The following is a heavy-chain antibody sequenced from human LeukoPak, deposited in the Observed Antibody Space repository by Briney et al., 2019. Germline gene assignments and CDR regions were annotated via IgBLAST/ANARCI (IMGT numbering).Heavy chain of an antibody. CDR1: GFTFSSYS. Sequence: GGSLRLSCVASGFTFSSYSMSWVRQAPGKGLEWVSSISSSSSYIYYADSVKGRFTISRDNAKNSLYLQMNSLRAEDTAVYYCARNSRGIDAFDIRGQGTMVTVSS. D-gene: IGHD2-21*01. CDR2: ISSSSSYI. V-gene: IGHV3-21*01. J-gene: IGHJ3*02. CDR3: ARNSRGIDAFDI.